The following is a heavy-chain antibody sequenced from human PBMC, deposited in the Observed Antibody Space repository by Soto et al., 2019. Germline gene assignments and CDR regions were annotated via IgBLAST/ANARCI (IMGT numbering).Heavy chain of an antibody. CDR2: ISYDGSNK. V-gene: IGHV3-30*18. D-gene: IGHD6-13*01. Sequence: GGSLRLSCAASGFTFSSYGMHWVRQAPGKGLEWVAVISYDGSNKYYADSVKGRFTISRDNSKNTLYLQMNSLRAEDTAVYYCAKDRQQLVPVPDYWGQGTLVTVSS. CDR3: AKDRQQLVPVPDY. J-gene: IGHJ4*02. CDR1: GFTFSSYG.